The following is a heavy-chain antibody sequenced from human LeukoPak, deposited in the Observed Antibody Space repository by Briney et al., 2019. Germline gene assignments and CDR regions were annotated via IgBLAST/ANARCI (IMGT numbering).Heavy chain of an antibody. V-gene: IGHV4-4*07. J-gene: IGHJ3*02. CDR1: GGSISSYY. D-gene: IGHD4-23*01. Sequence: SETLSLTCTVSGGSISSYYWSWIQQPAGKGLEWIGRIYTSGSTNYNPSLKSRVTMSVDTSKNQFSLKMSSMTAADTAVYYCARKGATAGGTRAFDIWGRGTMVTVSS. CDR3: ARKGATAGGTRAFDI. CDR2: IYTSGST.